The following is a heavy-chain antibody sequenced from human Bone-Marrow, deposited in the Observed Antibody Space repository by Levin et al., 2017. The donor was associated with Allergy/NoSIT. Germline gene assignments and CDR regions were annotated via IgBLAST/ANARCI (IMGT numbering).Heavy chain of an antibody. CDR3: AKGDDDYSSAPDY. CDR1: SFTFSNFG. D-gene: IGHD4-11*01. V-gene: IGHV3-33*06. J-gene: IGHJ4*02. CDR2: IWSDGNYE. Sequence: SCAASSFTFSNFGMHWVRQAPGKGLEWVAVIWSDGNYEYYADSVKGRFTISRDNSKNMLFLQMSTLTVEDTAIYYCAKGDDDYSSAPDYWGKGTLVTVSS.